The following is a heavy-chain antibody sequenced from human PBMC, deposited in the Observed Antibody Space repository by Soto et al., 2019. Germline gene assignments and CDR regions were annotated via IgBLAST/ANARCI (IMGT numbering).Heavy chain of an antibody. CDR2: IYTNGST. J-gene: IGHJ2*01. V-gene: IGHV4-31*03. D-gene: IGHD3-10*01. Sequence: QVQLQESGPGLVKPSQTLSLTYTVSGGSISTGGYFWSWIRQHPGKGLEWIGYIYTNGSTYYNPSLKSRVTISVYTAKNQFSLKLSSVTAADTAVYYFAREVNYGLSPRYWYFDVWCRGTLVTVSS. CDR3: AREVNYGLSPRYWYFDV. CDR1: GGSISTGGYF.